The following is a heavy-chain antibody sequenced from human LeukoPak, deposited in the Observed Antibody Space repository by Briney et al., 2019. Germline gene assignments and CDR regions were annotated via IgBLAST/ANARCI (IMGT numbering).Heavy chain of an antibody. V-gene: IGHV1-69*05. D-gene: IGHD3-3*01. Sequence: ASVKVSCKASGGTFSSYAISWVRQAPGQGLEWMGGIIPIFGTANYAQKFQGRVTITTDESTSTAYMELSSLRSEDTAVYYCARVVPRFLEWLLPRYSPGFDYWGQGTLVTVSS. CDR1: GGTFSSYA. CDR3: ARVVPRFLEWLLPRYSPGFDY. CDR2: IIPIFGTA. J-gene: IGHJ4*02.